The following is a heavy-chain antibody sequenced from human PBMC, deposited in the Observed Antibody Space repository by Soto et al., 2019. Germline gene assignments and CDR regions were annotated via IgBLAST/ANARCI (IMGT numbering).Heavy chain of an antibody. CDR1: GFTFDDYA. CDR2: ISWNSGSI. CDR3: AKVPRGGMTTVTTTYFDY. Sequence: PGGSLRLSCAASGFTFDDYAMHWVRQAPGKGLEWVSGISWNSGSIGYADSVKGRFTISRDNAKNSLYLQMNSLRAEDTALYYCAKVPRGGMTTVTTTYFDYWGQGTLVTVSS. J-gene: IGHJ4*02. D-gene: IGHD4-17*01. V-gene: IGHV3-9*01.